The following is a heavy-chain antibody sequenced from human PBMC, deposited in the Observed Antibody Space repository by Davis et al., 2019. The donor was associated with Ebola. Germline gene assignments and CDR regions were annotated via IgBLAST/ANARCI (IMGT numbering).Heavy chain of an antibody. CDR1: GGSISSYY. D-gene: IGHD1-26*01. V-gene: IGHV4-59*08. J-gene: IGHJ3*02. CDR2: INHSGST. CDR3: ARRVGATTSDAFDI. Sequence: MPSETLSLTCTVSGGSISSYYWSWIRQPPGKGLEWIGEINHSGSTNYNPSLKSRVTISVDTSKNQFSLKLSSVTAADTAVYYCARRVGATTSDAFDIWGQGTMVTVSS.